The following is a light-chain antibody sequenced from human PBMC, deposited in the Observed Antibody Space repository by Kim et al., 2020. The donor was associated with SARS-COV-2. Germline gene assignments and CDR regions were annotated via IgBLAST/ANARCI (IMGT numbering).Light chain of an antibody. CDR2: GKN. CDR1: SLRSYY. CDR3: NSRDSSGNPVYV. Sequence: SSELTQDPAVSVALGQTVRITCQGDSLRSYYASWYQQKPGQAPVLVIYGKNNRPSGIPDRFSGSNSGNTASLTITGAQAEDEADYYCNSRDSSGNPVYVF. V-gene: IGLV3-19*01. J-gene: IGLJ1*01.